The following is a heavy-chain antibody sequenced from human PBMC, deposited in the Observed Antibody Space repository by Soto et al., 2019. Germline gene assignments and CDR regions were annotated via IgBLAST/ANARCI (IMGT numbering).Heavy chain of an antibody. CDR1: GGFVNSDTHS. D-gene: IGHD2-2*01. CDR3: ARFVRSCSATTCSTRADV. CDR2: IYSGGST. J-gene: IGHJ6*02. Sequence: SETLSLTCTVSGGFVNSDTHSWSWIRQTPGKRLEWIGFIYSGGSTKNPSLRSRVTMSVDTSKNQFSLKLRFVIVADTAVYHCARFVRSCSATTCSTRADVWGQGITVTVSS. V-gene: IGHV4-61*01.